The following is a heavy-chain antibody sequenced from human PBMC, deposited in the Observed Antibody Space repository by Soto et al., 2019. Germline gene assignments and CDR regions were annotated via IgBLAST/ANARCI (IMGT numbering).Heavy chain of an antibody. CDR3: ARVHASYDSSGYYSKSFGYAFDI. D-gene: IGHD3-22*01. Sequence: ASETLSLTCTVSGGSISSYYWSWIRQPPGKGLEWIGYIYYSGSTNYNPSLKSRVTISVDTSKNQFSLKLSSVTAADTAVYYCARVHASYDSSGYYSKSFGYAFDIWGQGTMVTVSS. J-gene: IGHJ3*02. CDR2: IYYSGST. V-gene: IGHV4-59*01. CDR1: GGSISSYY.